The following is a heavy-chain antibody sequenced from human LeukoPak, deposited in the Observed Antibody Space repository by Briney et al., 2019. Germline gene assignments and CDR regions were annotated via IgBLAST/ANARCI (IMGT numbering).Heavy chain of an antibody. CDR2: ISAYNGNT. CDR1: GYTFTSYG. V-gene: IGHV1-18*01. Sequence: ASVKVSCKASGYTFTSYGISWVRQAPGQGLEWMGWISAYNGNTNYAQKLQGRVTMTTDTSTSTAYMELSRLRSDDTAMYYCARVSGNYYSYMDVWGQGTTVTVSS. J-gene: IGHJ6*02. CDR3: ARVSGNYYSYMDV.